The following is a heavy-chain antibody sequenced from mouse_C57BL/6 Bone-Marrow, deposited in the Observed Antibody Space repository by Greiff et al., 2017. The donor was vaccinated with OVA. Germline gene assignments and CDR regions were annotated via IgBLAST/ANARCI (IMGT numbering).Heavy chain of an antibody. CDR1: GYAFSSSR. CDR2: IYPGDGDT. J-gene: IGHJ1*03. V-gene: IGHV1-82*01. Sequence: QVQLKESGPELVKPGASVKISCKASGYAFSSSRMNWVKQRPGKGLEWIGRIYPGDGDTNYNGKFKGKATLTADKSSSTAYMQLSSLTSEDSAVYFCARGDWYFDVWGTGTTVTVSS. CDR3: ARGDWYFDV.